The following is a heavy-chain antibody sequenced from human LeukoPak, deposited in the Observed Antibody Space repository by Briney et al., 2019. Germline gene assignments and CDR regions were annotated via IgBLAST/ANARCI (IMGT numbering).Heavy chain of an antibody. CDR2: IKSKTDGGTT. J-gene: IGHJ3*02. V-gene: IGHV3-15*01. Sequence: PGGSLRLSCAASGFTFSNAWMSWVRQAPGKGLEWVGRIKSKTDGGTTDYAAPVKGRFTISRDDSKNTLYLQMNSLRAEDTAVYYCARQMTAIDDAFDIWGQGTMVTVSS. CDR3: ARQMTAIDDAFDI. D-gene: IGHD2-21*02. CDR1: GFTFSNAW.